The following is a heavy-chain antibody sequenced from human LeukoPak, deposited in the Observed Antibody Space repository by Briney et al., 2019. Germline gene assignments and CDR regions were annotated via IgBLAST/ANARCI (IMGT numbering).Heavy chain of an antibody. CDR1: GFTFSSYA. Sequence: GGSLRLSCAASGFTFSSYAMSWVRQAPGKGLEWVSGISASSGSTYYADSVKGRFTISRDNSKNTLYLQMNSLRAEDTAVYYCAKEGYCSSTSCGNGMDVWGQGTTVTVSS. J-gene: IGHJ6*02. CDR3: AKEGYCSSTSCGNGMDV. CDR2: ISASSGST. V-gene: IGHV3-23*01. D-gene: IGHD2-2*01.